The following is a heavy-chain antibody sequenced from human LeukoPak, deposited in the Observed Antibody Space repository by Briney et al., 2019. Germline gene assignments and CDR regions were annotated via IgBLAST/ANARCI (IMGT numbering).Heavy chain of an antibody. D-gene: IGHD4-17*01. CDR2: MNPNSGNT. Sequence: GASVKVSCKASGYTFTSYDINWVRQATGQGLEWMGWMNPNSGNTGHAQKFQGRVTITRNTSISTAYMELSSLRSEDTAVYYCARGNKDYGDYARGLSDYWGQGTLVTVSS. J-gene: IGHJ4*02. CDR1: GYTFTSYD. V-gene: IGHV1-8*03. CDR3: ARGNKDYGDYARGLSDY.